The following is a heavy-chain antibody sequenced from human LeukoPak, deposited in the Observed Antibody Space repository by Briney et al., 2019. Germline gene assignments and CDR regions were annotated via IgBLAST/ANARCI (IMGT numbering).Heavy chain of an antibody. CDR3: AKLYWGGYYMDDL. Sequence: GGSLRLSCAASGFTFSSYAMSWVRQAPGKGLEWVSAISGSGGSTYYADPVKGRFTISRDNSKNTLYLQMNSLRAEDTAVYYCAKLYWGGYYMDDLWGQGTLVTVSS. CDR2: ISGSGGST. D-gene: IGHD3-3*01. J-gene: IGHJ4*02. CDR1: GFTFSSYA. V-gene: IGHV3-23*01.